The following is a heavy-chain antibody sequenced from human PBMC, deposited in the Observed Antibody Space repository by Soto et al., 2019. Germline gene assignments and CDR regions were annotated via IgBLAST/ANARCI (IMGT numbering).Heavy chain of an antibody. V-gene: IGHV1-69*02. CDR1: GGTFSSYT. Sequence: QVQLVQSGAEVKKPGSSVKVSCKASGGTFSSYTISWVRQAPGQGLEWMGRIIPILGIANYAQKFQGRVTIXXDXAXVARYMELSSLRSEETAVYYCGGGGRLWFGEDWFDPWGQGSLVTVSS. J-gene: IGHJ5*02. CDR2: IIPILGIA. D-gene: IGHD3-10*01. CDR3: GGGGRLWFGEDWFDP.